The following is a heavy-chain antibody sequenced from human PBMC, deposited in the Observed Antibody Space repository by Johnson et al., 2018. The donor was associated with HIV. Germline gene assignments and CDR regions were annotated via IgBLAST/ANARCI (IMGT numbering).Heavy chain of an antibody. Sequence: QMLLVESGGGVVQPGRSLRLSCAASGLTFSSYGMHWVRQAPGKGLEWVAVIWFDGNNKHYSDSVKGRFTISRDNSNNILYLQMNSLRVEDTAVYYCAKVAVATAAGGVALDIWGPGTMVTVS. J-gene: IGHJ3*02. CDR3: AKVAVATAAGGVALDI. D-gene: IGHD6-13*01. V-gene: IGHV3-33*06. CDR2: IWFDGNNK. CDR1: GLTFSSYG.